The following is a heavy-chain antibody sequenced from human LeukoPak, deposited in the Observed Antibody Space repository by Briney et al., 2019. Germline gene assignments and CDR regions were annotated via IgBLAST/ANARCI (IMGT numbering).Heavy chain of an antibody. D-gene: IGHD3-10*01. V-gene: IGHV1-69*04. J-gene: IGHJ3*02. CDR1: GGTFSSYA. Sequence: SVKVSCKASGGTFSSYAISWVRQAPGQGLEWMGRIIPILGIANYAQKFQGRVTITADKSTSTAYMELSSLRSEDTAVYYCAELYYYGSGSYYKDAFDIWGQGTMVTVSS. CDR2: IIPILGIA. CDR3: AELYYYGSGSYYKDAFDI.